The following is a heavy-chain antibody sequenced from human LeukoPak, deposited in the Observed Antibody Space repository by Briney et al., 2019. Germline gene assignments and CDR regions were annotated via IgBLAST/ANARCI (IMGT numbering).Heavy chain of an antibody. CDR2: INSDGSST. CDR1: GFTFSSHW. J-gene: IGHJ4*02. D-gene: IGHD1-26*01. Sequence: GGSLRLSCAASGFTFSSHWMHWVRQAPGKGLVWVSRINSDGSSTSYADSVKGRFTISRDNSKNTLYLQMNSLTDEDTAVYYCAKKWGVGTTTLDYFDYWGQGTLATVSS. V-gene: IGHV3-74*01. CDR3: AKKWGVGTTTLDYFDY.